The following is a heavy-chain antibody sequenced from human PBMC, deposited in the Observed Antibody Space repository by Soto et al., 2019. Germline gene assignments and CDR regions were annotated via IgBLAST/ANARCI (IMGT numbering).Heavy chain of an antibody. Sequence: QVQLQESGPGLVKPSETLSLTCSVSGVSVTSGAYYWNWVRQPPGKGLEWMGYIHHSVSIYYSPALTTRLVISLASSKNPFSLTLSSVTAADTAVYYCATLYHIGDSGSGDFWGQGTLVTVSS. CDR3: ATLYHIGDSGSGDF. J-gene: IGHJ4*02. CDR1: GVSVTSGAYY. CDR2: IHHSVSI. V-gene: IGHV4-30-4*01. D-gene: IGHD2-21*01.